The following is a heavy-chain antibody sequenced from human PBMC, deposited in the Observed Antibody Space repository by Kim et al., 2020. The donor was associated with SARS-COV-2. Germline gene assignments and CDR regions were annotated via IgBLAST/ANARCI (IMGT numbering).Heavy chain of an antibody. CDR2: IYSGGST. V-gene: IGHV3-53*01. J-gene: IGHJ3*02. D-gene: IGHD3-22*01. CDR1: GFTVSSNY. Sequence: GGSLRLSCAASGFTVSSNYMSWVRQAPGKGLEWVADIYSGGSTYYADSVKGQFTISRDNSKNTLYLQMNTLRAADTAVYYCARGGLKVVIAAEGSFDIWGQGTLVTVSS. CDR3: ARGGLKVVIAAEGSFDI.